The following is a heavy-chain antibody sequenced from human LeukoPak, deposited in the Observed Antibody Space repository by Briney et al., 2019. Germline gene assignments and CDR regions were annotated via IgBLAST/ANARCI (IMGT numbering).Heavy chain of an antibody. CDR1: GFTFSSYW. J-gene: IGHJ5*02. V-gene: IGHV3-48*01. CDR2: IRSSSET. CDR3: ARDAGNSGYGCDL. D-gene: IGHD5-12*01. Sequence: GGSLGLSCAASGFTFSSYWMHWVRQAPGKGLEWVSHIRSSSETFYADSVKGRFTISRDNARNSLYLQMNNLRGEDTAIYYCARDAGNSGYGCDLWGQGTLVTVSS.